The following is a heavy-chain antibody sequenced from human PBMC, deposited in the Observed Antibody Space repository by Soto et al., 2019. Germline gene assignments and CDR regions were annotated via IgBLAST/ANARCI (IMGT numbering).Heavy chain of an antibody. Sequence: SETLSLTCTVSGGSISSGGYYWSWIRQHPGTGLEWIGHIHYSGSTYYTPSLKSRVNISVDTSKNQFSLKLSSVTAADTAVYYCARDGALYYYDSSGAFDVWGQGTRVTV. V-gene: IGHV4-31*03. CDR3: ARDGALYYYDSSGAFDV. J-gene: IGHJ3*01. D-gene: IGHD3-22*01. CDR1: GGSISSGGYY. CDR2: IHYSGST.